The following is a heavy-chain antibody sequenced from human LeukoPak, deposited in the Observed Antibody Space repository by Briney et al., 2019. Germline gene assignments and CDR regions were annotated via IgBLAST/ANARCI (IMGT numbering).Heavy chain of an antibody. CDR2: ISAYNGNT. CDR1: GYTFTSYG. V-gene: IGHV1-18*01. CDR3: ARIPHYDFWSGSDHSYYYYYMDV. Sequence: ASVKVSCKASGYTFTSYGISWVRQAPGQGLEWMGWISAYNGNTNYAQKLQGRVTMTTDTSTSTAYMELRSLRSDDTAVYYCARIPHYDFWSGSDHSYYYYYMDVWGKGTTVTVSS. D-gene: IGHD3-3*01. J-gene: IGHJ6*03.